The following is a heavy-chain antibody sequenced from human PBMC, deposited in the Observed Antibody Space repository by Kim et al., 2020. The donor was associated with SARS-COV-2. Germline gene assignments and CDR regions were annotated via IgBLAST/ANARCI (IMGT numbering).Heavy chain of an antibody. CDR3: ARDRNQWLVPGYFYYYGIDG. CDR1: GYTFTSYG. Sequence: ASVKVSCKASGYTFTSYGISWVRQAPGQGLEWMGWISAYNGNTNYAQKLQGRVTMTTDTSTSTAYMELRSLRSDDTAVYYCARDRNQWLVPGYFYYYGIDGWGQGTTVTVSS. D-gene: IGHD6-19*01. CDR2: ISAYNGNT. J-gene: IGHJ6*02. V-gene: IGHV1-18*01.